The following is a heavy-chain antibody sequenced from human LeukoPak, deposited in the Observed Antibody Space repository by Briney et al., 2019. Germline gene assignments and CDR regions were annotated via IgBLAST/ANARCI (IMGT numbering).Heavy chain of an antibody. CDR2: ISSSGNTI. D-gene: IGHD6-19*01. Sequence: GGSLRLSCAASGFTFSSYEMNWVRQAPGKGLEWVSYISSSGNTIYYADSVKGRFTISRDNAKNSLYLQMNSLRAGDTAVYYCARDHGSDWHYFDYWGQGTLVTVSS. CDR3: ARDHGSDWHYFDY. CDR1: GFTFSSYE. J-gene: IGHJ4*02. V-gene: IGHV3-48*03.